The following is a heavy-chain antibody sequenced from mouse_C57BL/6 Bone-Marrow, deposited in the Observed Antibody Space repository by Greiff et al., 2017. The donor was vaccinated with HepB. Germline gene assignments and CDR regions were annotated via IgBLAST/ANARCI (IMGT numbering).Heavy chain of an antibody. D-gene: IGHD1-1*01. CDR1: GYAFSSYW. V-gene: IGHV1-80*01. CDR3: ARYGSTDY. Sequence: VQLQESGAELVKPGASVKISCTASGYAFSSYWMNWVKQRPGKGLEWIGQIYPGDGDTNYNGKFKGKATLTADKSSSTTYMQLSSLISEDSAVYFCARYGSTDYWGQGTTLTVSS. J-gene: IGHJ2*01. CDR2: IYPGDGDT.